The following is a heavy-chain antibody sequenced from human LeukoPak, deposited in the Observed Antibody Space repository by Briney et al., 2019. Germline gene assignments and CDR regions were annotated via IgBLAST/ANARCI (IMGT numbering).Heavy chain of an antibody. CDR3: AKDGHSFGKVATIDY. CDR2: ISGSGGNT. V-gene: IGHV3-23*01. D-gene: IGHD5-12*01. CDR1: GFTFTNYA. Sequence: PGGSLRLSCAASGFTFTNYAMSWVRQAPGKGLEWVSAISGSGGNTYYADSVKGRFTISRDNSKNTLYLQMNSLRAEDTAVYYCAKDGHSFGKVATIDYWGQGTLVTVSS. J-gene: IGHJ4*02.